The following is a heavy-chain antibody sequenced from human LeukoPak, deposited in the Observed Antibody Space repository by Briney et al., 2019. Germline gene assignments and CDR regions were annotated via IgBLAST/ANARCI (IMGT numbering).Heavy chain of an antibody. CDR3: AKAGYYDSSGYLDY. CDR2: ISGSGGST. D-gene: IGHD3-22*01. V-gene: IGHV3-23*01. J-gene: IGHJ4*02. Sequence: PGGSLRLSCAASGLTFSSYAMSWVRQAPGKGLEWVSAISGSGGSTYYADSVKGRFTISRDNSKNTLYLQMNSLRAEDTAVYYCAKAGYYDSSGYLDYWGQGTLVAVSS. CDR1: GLTFSSYA.